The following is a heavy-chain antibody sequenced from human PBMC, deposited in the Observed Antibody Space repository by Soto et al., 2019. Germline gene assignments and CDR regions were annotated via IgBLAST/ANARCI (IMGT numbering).Heavy chain of an antibody. CDR2: IYYSGST. CDR1: GGSISSSSYY. J-gene: IGHJ6*02. Sequence: PSETLSLTCTVSGGSISSSSYYWGWIRQPPGKGLEWIGSIYYSGSTYYNPSLKSRVTISVDTSKNQFSLKLSSVTAADTAVYYCARRGFLYDFWSGRQGGMDVWGQGTTVTVSS. V-gene: IGHV4-39*01. D-gene: IGHD3-3*01. CDR3: ARRGFLYDFWSGRQGGMDV.